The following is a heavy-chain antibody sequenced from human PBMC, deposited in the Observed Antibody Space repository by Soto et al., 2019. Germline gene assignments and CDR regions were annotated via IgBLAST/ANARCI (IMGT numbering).Heavy chain of an antibody. D-gene: IGHD3-22*01. CDR1: GFTFSSYG. CDR2: ISYDGSNK. J-gene: IGHJ4*02. V-gene: IGHV3-30*18. Sequence: GGSLRLSCAASGFTFSSYGMHWVRQAPGKGLEWVAVISYDGSNKYYADSVKGRFTISRDNSKNTLYLQMNSLRAEDTAVYYCAKDSSGYYLRKYFDYWGQGTLVTVSS. CDR3: AKDSSGYYLRKYFDY.